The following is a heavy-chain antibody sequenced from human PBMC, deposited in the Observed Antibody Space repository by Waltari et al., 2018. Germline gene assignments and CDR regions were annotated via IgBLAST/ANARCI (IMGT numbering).Heavy chain of an antibody. CDR3: AKPFYNWDDPLHS. J-gene: IGHJ1*01. D-gene: IGHD1-20*01. CDR1: GFTSVTHA. Sequence: EVQLLESGGGLVQPGGSLRLSCQASGFTSVTHAINWVRQAPGKGLDWVSSIRVSDATYYADSVKGRFTISRDYSDNTVYLQMDSLRADDTAVYFCAKPFYNWDDPLHSWGQGTPVTVSS. CDR2: IRVSDAT. V-gene: IGHV3-23*01.